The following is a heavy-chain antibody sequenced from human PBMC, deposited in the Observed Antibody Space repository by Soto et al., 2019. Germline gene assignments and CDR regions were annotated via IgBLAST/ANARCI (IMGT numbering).Heavy chain of an antibody. Sequence: SSVKVSCKASGGTFSRYAIRCVRQAAGQGLEWMGGIIPIFGTANCAQKFQGRVTITADKSTGTAYMELSSLRSEDTAVYYCARAGGSGYSYGKDYYYYGMDVWGQGTTVTVSS. CDR2: IIPIFGTA. J-gene: IGHJ6*02. CDR1: GGTFSRYA. D-gene: IGHD5-18*01. V-gene: IGHV1-69*06. CDR3: ARAGGSGYSYGKDYYYYGMDV.